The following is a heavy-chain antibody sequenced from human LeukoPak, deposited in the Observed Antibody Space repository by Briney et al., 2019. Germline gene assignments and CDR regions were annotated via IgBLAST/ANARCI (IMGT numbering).Heavy chain of an antibody. D-gene: IGHD6-13*01. CDR3: ATVQQLVRGWFDP. CDR2: ISAYNGNT. CDR1: GYTFTSYG. Sequence: GASMKVSCKASGYTFTSYGISWVRQAPGQGLEWMGWISAYNGNTNYAQKFQGRVTMTEDTSTDTAYMELSSLRSEDTAVYYCATVQQLVRGWFDPWGQGTLVTVSS. V-gene: IGHV1-18*01. J-gene: IGHJ5*02.